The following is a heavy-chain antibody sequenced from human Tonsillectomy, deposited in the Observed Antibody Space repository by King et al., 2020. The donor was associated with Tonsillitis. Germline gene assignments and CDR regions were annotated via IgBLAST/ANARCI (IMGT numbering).Heavy chain of an antibody. Sequence: VQLVQSGAEVKKPGASVKVSCKVSGYTLTDLSMHWVRQAPGKGLEWMGGFDPEDGETIYAQKFHGRITMTEDTSTDTAYMELSSLRSEDTAVYYCATVPTKHYYYYMDVWGKGTTVTVSS. D-gene: IGHD2-8*01. CDR3: ATVPTKHYYYYMDV. J-gene: IGHJ6*03. CDR2: FDPEDGET. CDR1: GYTLTDLS. V-gene: IGHV1-24*01.